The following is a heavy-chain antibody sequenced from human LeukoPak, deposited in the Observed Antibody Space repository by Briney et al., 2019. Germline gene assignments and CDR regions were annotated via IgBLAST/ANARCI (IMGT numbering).Heavy chain of an antibody. CDR1: GFTFSSYE. CDR3: ALGYNFGYQYFDF. J-gene: IGHJ4*02. CDR2: IKQDGSEK. D-gene: IGHD5-18*01. V-gene: IGHV3-7*01. Sequence: GGSLRLSCAASGFTFSSYEMNWVRQAPGKGLEWVANIKQDGSEKYYVDSVKGRFTISRDNAKNSLYLQMNSLRAEDTAVYYCALGYNFGYQYFDFWGQGTLVTVSS.